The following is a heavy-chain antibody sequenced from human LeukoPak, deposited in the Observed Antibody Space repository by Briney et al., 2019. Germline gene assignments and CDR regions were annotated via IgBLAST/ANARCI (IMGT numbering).Heavy chain of an antibody. CDR2: IYSGGST. Sequence: GGSLRLSCVASGFTVSSNYMSWVRQAPGKGLEWVSVIYSGGSTYFADSVRGRFTISRDNSKNTLYLQMNSLGAEDTAVYYCAKVSYYDSSGYYFLSYVDYWGQGTLVTVSS. J-gene: IGHJ4*02. D-gene: IGHD3-22*01. CDR3: AKVSYYDSSGYYFLSYVDY. CDR1: GFTVSSNY. V-gene: IGHV3-53*01.